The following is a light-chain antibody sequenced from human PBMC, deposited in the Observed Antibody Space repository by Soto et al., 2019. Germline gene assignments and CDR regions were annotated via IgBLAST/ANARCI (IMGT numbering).Light chain of an antibody. CDR3: QQRANWPPIT. Sequence: EIVSTQSPATLSLSPGERATLSCRASQSVSSYLAWYQQKAGQSPRLLIYDASNRATGIPARFSGSGSGTDFTLTISSLEPDDFAVYYCQQRANWPPITFGQGTRLEIK. V-gene: IGKV3-11*01. CDR1: QSVSSY. CDR2: DAS. J-gene: IGKJ5*01.